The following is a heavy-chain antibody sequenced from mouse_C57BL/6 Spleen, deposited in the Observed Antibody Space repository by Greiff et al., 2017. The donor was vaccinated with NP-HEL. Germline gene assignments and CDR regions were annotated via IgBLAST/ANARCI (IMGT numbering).Heavy chain of an antibody. CDR3: ARQDYGTDYAMDY. Sequence: VQVVESGAELAKPGASVKLSCKASGYTFTSYWMHWVKQRPGQGLEWIGYINPSSGYTKYNQKFKDKATLTADKSSSTAYMQLSSLTYEDSAVYYCARQDYGTDYAMDYWGQGTSVTVSS. V-gene: IGHV1-7*01. CDR2: INPSSGYT. J-gene: IGHJ4*01. CDR1: GYTFTSYW. D-gene: IGHD1-1*01.